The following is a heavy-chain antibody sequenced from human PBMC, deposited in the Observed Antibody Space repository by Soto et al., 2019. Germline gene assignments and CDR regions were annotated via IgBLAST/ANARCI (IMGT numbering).Heavy chain of an antibody. CDR1: GGLFSSFA. CDR3: ARGGGPYVWFNEF. CDR2: IIPVFGTT. Sequence: QAHLVQSGPEVKKPGSSVKVSCKDSGGLFSSFAISWVRQAPGQGLEWLGGIIPVFGTTYYAEKFQDRLTITADESTNTAYMELSSLTSGDTAIYYCARGGGPYVWFNEFWGQATLVTVSS. J-gene: IGHJ4*02. V-gene: IGHV1-69*01. D-gene: IGHD3-16*01.